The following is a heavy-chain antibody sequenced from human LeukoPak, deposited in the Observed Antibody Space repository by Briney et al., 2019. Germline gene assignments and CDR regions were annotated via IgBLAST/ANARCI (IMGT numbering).Heavy chain of an antibody. CDR3: AKTTTGDSSGRYPGWPADS. Sequence: GGSLRLSCAASGFTFNTYAMYWVRQAPGKGLEWVSGIFSSGGSKHYADSVKGRFTISRDNSKNTVHLQMTSLRAEDTAVYYCAKTTTGDSSGRYPGWPADSWGQGALVTVSS. CDR2: IFSSGGSK. D-gene: IGHD6-19*01. J-gene: IGHJ4*02. CDR1: GFTFNTYA. V-gene: IGHV3-23*01.